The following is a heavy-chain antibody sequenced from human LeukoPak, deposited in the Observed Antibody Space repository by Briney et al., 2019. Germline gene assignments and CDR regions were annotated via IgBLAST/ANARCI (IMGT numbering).Heavy chain of an antibody. V-gene: IGHV2-70*11. Sequence: SGPALVKPTRTLTLTCTFSGVALSTSGMCGTGIRQPPGKALEWLARIDWYDDKYYYTSLKTRLTISKDTSKTPVVLTMTNMDPVDTATYYCASIRGSSYYLDYWGQGALVTVSS. CDR3: ASIRGSSYYLDY. J-gene: IGHJ4*02. CDR1: GVALSTSGMC. D-gene: IGHD6-13*01. CDR2: IDWYDDK.